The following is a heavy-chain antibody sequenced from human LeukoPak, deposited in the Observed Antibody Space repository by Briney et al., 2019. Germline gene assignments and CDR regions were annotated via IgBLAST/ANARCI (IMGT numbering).Heavy chain of an antibody. Sequence: GGSLRLSCAASGFTFSSYWMSWVRQAPGKGLEWVANIKQDGSEKCYVDSVKGRFTISRDNSKNTLYLQMNSLRAEDTAVYYCARGARPRGDSSPYYFDYWGQGTLVTVSS. CDR2: IKQDGSEK. V-gene: IGHV3-7*03. CDR1: GFTFSSYW. J-gene: IGHJ4*02. D-gene: IGHD3-22*01. CDR3: ARGARPRGDSSPYYFDY.